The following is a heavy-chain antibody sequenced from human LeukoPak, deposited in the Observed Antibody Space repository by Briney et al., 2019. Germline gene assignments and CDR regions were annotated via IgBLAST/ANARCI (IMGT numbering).Heavy chain of an antibody. CDR3: ARYYDFWSSYSSYYYMDV. V-gene: IGHV3-30*02. Sequence: AGGSLRLSCAASGFSFSDYDIHWVRLAPGKGLEWVTFIRYDGSNTYAESVKGRVTISRDNAKNSLYLQMNSLRAEDTAVYYCARYYDFWSSYSSYYYMDVWGKGTTVTVSS. CDR1: GFSFSDYD. CDR2: IRYDGSNT. J-gene: IGHJ6*03. D-gene: IGHD3-3*01.